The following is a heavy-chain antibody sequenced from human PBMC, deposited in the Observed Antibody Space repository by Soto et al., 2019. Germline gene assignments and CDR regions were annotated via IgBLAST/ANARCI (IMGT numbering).Heavy chain of an antibody. J-gene: IGHJ4*02. D-gene: IGHD2-2*03. V-gene: IGHV4-61*01. CDR3: ARGVDIGVVPAAPYSSRGGFDY. CDR1: GGSVSSGSYY. Sequence: QVQLQESGPGLVKPSETLSLTCTVSGGSVSSGSYYWSWIRQPPGKGLEWIGYIYYSGSTNYNPSLKSRVTISVDTSKNQFSLKLSSVTAADTAVYYCARGVDIGVVPAAPYSSRGGFDYWGQGTLVTVSS. CDR2: IYYSGST.